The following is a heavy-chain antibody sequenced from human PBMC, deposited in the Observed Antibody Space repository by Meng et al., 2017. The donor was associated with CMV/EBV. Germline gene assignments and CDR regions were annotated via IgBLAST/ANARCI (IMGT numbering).Heavy chain of an antibody. CDR1: GGSFSGYY. CDR3: ARRGSGSYWGYNWFDP. D-gene: IGHD3-10*01. J-gene: IGHJ5*02. Sequence: SETLSLTCAVYGGSFSGYYWSWIRQPPGKGLEWIGEINHSGGTNYNPSLKSRVTISVDTSKNQFSLKLSSVTAADTAVYYCARRGSGSYWGYNWFDPWGQGTLVTVSS. CDR2: INHSGGT. V-gene: IGHV4-34*01.